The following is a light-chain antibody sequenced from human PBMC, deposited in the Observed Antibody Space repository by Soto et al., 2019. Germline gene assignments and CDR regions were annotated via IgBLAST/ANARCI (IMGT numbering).Light chain of an antibody. CDR3: QQYYSTPLT. CDR1: QSVLFSSNNNNY. J-gene: IGKJ4*01. CDR2: WAS. Sequence: DIVMTQSPDSLAVSLGEGGTINCKSSQSVLFSSNNNNYLAWYQQKPGQPPKLLIYWASTRESGVPDRFSGSGSGTDFTLTISSLQAEDVAVYYCQQYYSTPLTFGGGTKVDIK. V-gene: IGKV4-1*01.